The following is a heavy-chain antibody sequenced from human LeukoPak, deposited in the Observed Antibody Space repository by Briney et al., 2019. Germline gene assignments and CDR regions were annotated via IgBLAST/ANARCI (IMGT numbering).Heavy chain of an antibody. Sequence: GGSLRLSCSASGFIISDYAMHWVRQAPGKGLEYVSAIGANGGSTYYADSVKGRFTISRDTSKNTLYLQLSSLRAEDTAMYHCVKDLYKGDTASWYFFHYWGQGTLVTVSS. CDR2: IGANGGST. CDR1: GFIISDYA. J-gene: IGHJ4*02. V-gene: IGHV3-64D*06. D-gene: IGHD6-13*01. CDR3: VKDLYKGDTASWYFFHY.